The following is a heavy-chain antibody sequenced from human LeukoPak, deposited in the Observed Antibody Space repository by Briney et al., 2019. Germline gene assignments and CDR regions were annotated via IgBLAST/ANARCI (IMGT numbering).Heavy chain of an antibody. J-gene: IGHJ4*02. D-gene: IGHD6-19*01. V-gene: IGHV4-28*01. CDR2: IYYTGGT. Sequence: SETLSLTCAVSDYAISSNNWWGWVRQPPGKGLEWIGYIYYTGGTYYNPSLKSRVTMSVDTSKNHFSLKLTSVTAGDTAVYYCARKVAGLSYFDNWGQGTLVTVSS. CDR1: DYAISSNNW. CDR3: ARKVAGLSYFDN.